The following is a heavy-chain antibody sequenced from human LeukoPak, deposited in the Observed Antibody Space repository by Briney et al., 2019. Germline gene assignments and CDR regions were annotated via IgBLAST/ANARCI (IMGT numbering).Heavy chain of an antibody. Sequence: GGSLRLSCAASGFPFSSYSMNWVRQAPGKGLEWVSSISDSGSSIFYADSVKGRFTISRDNAKNSLYLQMNSLRAEDTAVYYCARDVAAIAGGYMDVWGKGTTVTVSS. CDR3: ARDVAAIAGGYMDV. CDR1: GFPFSSYS. J-gene: IGHJ6*03. CDR2: ISDSGSSI. D-gene: IGHD2-15*01. V-gene: IGHV3-21*01.